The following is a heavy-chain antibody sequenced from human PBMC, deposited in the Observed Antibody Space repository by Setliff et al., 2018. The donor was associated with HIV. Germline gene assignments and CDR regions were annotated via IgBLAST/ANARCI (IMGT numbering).Heavy chain of an antibody. CDR3: ARHFPSISLFFGDPGPFDR. Sequence: SETLSLTCTVSGGSISSNTAYSWAWIRQPPGKGLEWIGAFYYSGSTFYTPSLKSRLTISADMSTNQLSLKLSSVTAADTAVYYCARHFPSISLFFGDPGPFDRWGQGALVTVSS. CDR2: FYYSGST. V-gene: IGHV4-39*01. J-gene: IGHJ4*02. D-gene: IGHD3-10*01. CDR1: GGSISSNTAYS.